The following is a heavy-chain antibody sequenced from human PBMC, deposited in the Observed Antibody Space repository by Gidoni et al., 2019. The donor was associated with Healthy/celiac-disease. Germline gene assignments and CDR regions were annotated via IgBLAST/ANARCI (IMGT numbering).Heavy chain of an antibody. D-gene: IGHD5-18*01. V-gene: IGHV4-34*01. CDR3: ARAKLWLHYYFDY. Sequence: QVQLQQWGAGLLKPSETLSLTCAFYGGSFSGYYWSWIRQPPGKGLEWIGAINHSGSTNYNPSLKSRVTISVDTSKNQFSLKLSSVTAADTAVYYCARAKLWLHYYFDYWGQGTLVTVSS. CDR1: GGSFSGYY. J-gene: IGHJ4*02. CDR2: INHSGST.